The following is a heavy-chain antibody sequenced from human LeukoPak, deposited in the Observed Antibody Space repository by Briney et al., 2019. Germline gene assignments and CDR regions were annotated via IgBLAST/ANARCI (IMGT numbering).Heavy chain of an antibody. J-gene: IGHJ6*03. Sequence: GASVKVSCKASGYTFTSYDINWVRQATGQGLEWMGWMNPNSGNTGYAQKFQGRVTITRNTSISTAYMELSSLRSEDTAVYYCARGPAYYDFWSGLKYYYYYMDVWGKGTTVTVSS. CDR1: GYTFTSYD. CDR3: ARGPAYYDFWSGLKYYYYYMDV. V-gene: IGHV1-8*03. D-gene: IGHD3-3*01. CDR2: MNPNSGNT.